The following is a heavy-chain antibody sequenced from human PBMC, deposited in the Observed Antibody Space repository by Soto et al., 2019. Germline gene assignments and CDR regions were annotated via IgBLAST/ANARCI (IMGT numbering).Heavy chain of an antibody. Sequence: GGSLRLSCAASGFTFSSYSMNWVRQAPGKGLEWVSYISSSSSTIYYADSVKGRFTISRDNAKNSLYLQMNSLRDEDTAVYYCARDGPHSGSYYHPQDYWGQGTLVTVSS. CDR1: GFTFSSYS. V-gene: IGHV3-48*02. D-gene: IGHD1-26*01. J-gene: IGHJ4*02. CDR2: ISSSSSTI. CDR3: ARDGPHSGSYYHPQDY.